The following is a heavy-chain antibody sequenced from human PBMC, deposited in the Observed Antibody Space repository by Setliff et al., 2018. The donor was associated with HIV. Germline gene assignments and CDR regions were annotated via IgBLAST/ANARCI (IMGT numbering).Heavy chain of an antibody. V-gene: IGHV4-34*01. D-gene: IGHD6-6*01. CDR3: ARSGSSSPYYFDY. J-gene: IGHJ4*02. CDR2: INHSGST. Sequence: PSETLSLTCAVYGGSFSGYYWSWIRQPPGKGLEWIGEINHSGSTNYNPSLKSRVTMSLDSSKKQFSLKLSSVMAADTAVYYCARSGSSSPYYFDYWGQGTLVTVSS. CDR1: GGSFSGYY.